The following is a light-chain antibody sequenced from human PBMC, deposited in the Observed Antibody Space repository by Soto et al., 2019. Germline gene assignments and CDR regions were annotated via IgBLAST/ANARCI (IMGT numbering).Light chain of an antibody. J-gene: IGLJ1*01. CDR3: SSYAGTHIV. Sequence: QSALTQPPSASGSPGQSVTISCTGTSSDVGVYNSVSWYQQHPAQAPKLMIYDVNKRPSGVPDRFSGSKSGNTASLTVSGLQAEDEADYYCSSYAGTHIVFGTGTKVTVL. CDR1: SSDVGVYNS. CDR2: DVN. V-gene: IGLV2-8*01.